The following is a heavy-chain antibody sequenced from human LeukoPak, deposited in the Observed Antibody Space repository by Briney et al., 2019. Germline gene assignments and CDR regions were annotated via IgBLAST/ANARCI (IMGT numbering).Heavy chain of an antibody. J-gene: IGHJ3*01. CDR2: ISGSGGST. V-gene: IGHV3-23*01. CDR1: GFMFSSYA. Sequence: GGSLRLSCAASGFMFSSYAMSWVRQAPGKGLGWVSAISGSGGSTYYAGSVKGRFTISRDNSRNTLYLQMNSLRAEDTAVYYCAKVYRDNGDYFAFNVWGQGSMVTVSS. D-gene: IGHD4-17*01. CDR3: AKVYRDNGDYFAFNV.